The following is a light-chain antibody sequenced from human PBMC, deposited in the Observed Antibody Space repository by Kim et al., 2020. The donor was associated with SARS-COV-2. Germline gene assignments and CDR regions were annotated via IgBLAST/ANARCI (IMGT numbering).Light chain of an antibody. CDR1: SANIVARFD. CDR3: QSYDTSLSAFV. CDR2: DNT. V-gene: IGLV1-40*01. Sequence: QGLTISCTRRSANIVARFDVHWYQQLPGKAPKLLIFDNTNRPSGVPDRFSGSKSGTSASLAITGLQAEDEADYYCQSYDTSLSAFVFGTGTKVTVL. J-gene: IGLJ1*01.